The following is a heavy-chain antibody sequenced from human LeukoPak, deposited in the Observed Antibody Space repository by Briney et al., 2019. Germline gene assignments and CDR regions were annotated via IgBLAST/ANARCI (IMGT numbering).Heavy chain of an antibody. Sequence: PSETLSLTCTVSGGSISSYYWSWIRQTPGKGLEWIGDIYYSGSTNYNPSLKSRVTISVDTSKNQFSLKLSSVTAADTAVYYCARHDPRGEPARLGFFDYWGQGTLVTVSS. D-gene: IGHD6-6*01. V-gene: IGHV4-59*08. J-gene: IGHJ4*02. CDR2: IYYSGST. CDR3: ARHDPRGEPARLGFFDY. CDR1: GGSISSYY.